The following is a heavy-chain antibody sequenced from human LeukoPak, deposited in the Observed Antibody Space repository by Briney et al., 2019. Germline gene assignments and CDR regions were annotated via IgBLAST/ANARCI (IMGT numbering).Heavy chain of an antibody. CDR3: ARGSSSFDP. CDR2: INHSGST. CDR1: GGSFSGYY. Sequence: SETLSLTCAVYGGSFSGYYWSWIRQPPGKGLEWIGEINHSGSTNYNPSLRSRVTISVDTSKNQFSLKLSSVTAADTAVYYCARGSSSFDPWGQGTLVTVSS. J-gene: IGHJ5*02. D-gene: IGHD6-19*01. V-gene: IGHV4-34*01.